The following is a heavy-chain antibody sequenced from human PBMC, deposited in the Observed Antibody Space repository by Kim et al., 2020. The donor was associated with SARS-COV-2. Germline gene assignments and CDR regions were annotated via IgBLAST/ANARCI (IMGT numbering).Heavy chain of an antibody. CDR3: SAGGGSSWTTDY. V-gene: IGHV3-66*01. CDR1: GFTVSSNC. Sequence: GGSLRLSCAASGFTVSSNCMSWVRQAPGKGLEWVSVIYNDGSTNYAESSMGRCSIISDNTTNKPYLQLMNRRAADATTYYYSAGGGSSWTTDYWGHGTL. CDR2: IYNDGST. J-gene: IGHJ4*01. D-gene: IGHD6-13*01.